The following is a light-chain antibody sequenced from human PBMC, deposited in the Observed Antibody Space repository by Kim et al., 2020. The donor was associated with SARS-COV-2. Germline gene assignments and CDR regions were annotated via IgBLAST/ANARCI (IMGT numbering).Light chain of an antibody. Sequence: SEVVGDRVTIPCRASQSISSWLAWYQQKPGKAPQLLSYDASSLESGVPSRFSGSGSGTEFTLTISSLQPDDFATYYCQQYNSWWTFGQGTKVDIK. CDR2: DAS. CDR1: QSISSW. V-gene: IGKV1-5*01. CDR3: QQYNSWWT. J-gene: IGKJ1*01.